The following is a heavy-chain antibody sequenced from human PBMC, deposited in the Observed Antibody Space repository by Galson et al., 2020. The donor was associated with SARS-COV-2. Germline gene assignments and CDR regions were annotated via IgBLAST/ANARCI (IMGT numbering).Heavy chain of an antibody. D-gene: IGHD5-18*01. CDR3: ARDGTAMVTNGFDI. J-gene: IGHJ3*02. CDR1: GYTFTGYY. Sequence: ASVKVPCKASGYTFTGYYMHWVRQAPGQGLKWMGWINPNSGGTNYAQKFQGRVTMTRDTSISIAYMELSRLRSDDTAVYYCARDGTAMVTNGFDIWGQGTMVTVSS. V-gene: IGHV1-2*02. CDR2: INPNSGGT.